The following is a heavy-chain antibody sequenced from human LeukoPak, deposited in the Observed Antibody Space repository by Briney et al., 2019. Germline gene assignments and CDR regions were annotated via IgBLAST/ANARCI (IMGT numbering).Heavy chain of an antibody. CDR1: GFTFSSYW. CDR3: ARVTFGRTLDY. Sequence: PGGSLRLSCAASGFTFSSYWMSWVRQAPGKGLEWVANIKQDGSEKCYVDSVRGRFSISRDNAKNSLYLQMNSLRAEDTAVYYCARVTFGRTLDYWGQGTLVTVSS. D-gene: IGHD3-10*01. CDR2: IKQDGSEK. J-gene: IGHJ4*02. V-gene: IGHV3-7*01.